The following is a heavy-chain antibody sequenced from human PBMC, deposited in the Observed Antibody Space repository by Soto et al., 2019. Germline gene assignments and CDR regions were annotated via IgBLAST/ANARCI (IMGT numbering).Heavy chain of an antibody. CDR1: GFAFNDYA. CDR2: ISWDGENE. CDR3: AKDFDSDGSRYYIDF. J-gene: IGHJ4*02. D-gene: IGHD3-10*01. V-gene: IGHV3-43D*04. Sequence: GGSLRLSCAASGFAFNDYAMHWVRQSPGKGLEWVSLISWDGENEFYAASVKGRFTISRDNSNDILYLQMNSLRGEDSALYYCAKDFDSDGSRYYIDFWGQGNMFSVST.